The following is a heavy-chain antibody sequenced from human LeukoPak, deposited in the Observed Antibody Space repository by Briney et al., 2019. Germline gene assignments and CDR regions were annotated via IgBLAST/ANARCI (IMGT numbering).Heavy chain of an antibody. CDR3: AREITTALGGAFDI. D-gene: IGHD3-16*01. CDR1: GGSISSGDYY. J-gene: IGHJ3*02. V-gene: IGHV4-4*02. Sequence: PSETLSLTCTVSGGSISSGDYYWSWVRQPPGKGLEWIGEIYHSGSTNYNPSLKSRVAISVDKSKNQFSLKLSSVTAADTAVYYCAREITTALGGAFDIWGQGTMVTVSS. CDR2: IYHSGST.